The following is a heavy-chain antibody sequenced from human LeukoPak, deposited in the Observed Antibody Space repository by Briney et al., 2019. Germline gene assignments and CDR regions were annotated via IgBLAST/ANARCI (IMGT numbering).Heavy chain of an antibody. CDR2: IQHDGSNK. D-gene: IGHD2-2*01. Sequence: GGSLRLSCAVSGFIFSSYGMHWVRQAPGKGLECVAFIQHDGSNKYYIDSVKGRFTISRDNSKNTLYLQMNSLRPDDTAVYYCAYMGYCSSISCYPEGYWGQGTLVTVSS. CDR3: AYMGYCSSISCYPEGY. CDR1: GFIFSSYG. V-gene: IGHV3-30*02. J-gene: IGHJ4*02.